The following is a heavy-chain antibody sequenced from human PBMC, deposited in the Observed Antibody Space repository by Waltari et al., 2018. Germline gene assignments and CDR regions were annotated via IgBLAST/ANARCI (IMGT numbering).Heavy chain of an antibody. J-gene: IGHJ6*03. D-gene: IGHD3-16*02. CDR2: IYHDRST. Sequence: QVRLQQWGTGLLKPSETLSLPCAVYGESFSGLYWSWIRQPPGKGLVWIGEIYHDRSTNYNPSLKGRVTMSVDTSKNQFSLNLRSVTAADTAVYYCARAPFGGYDYVGGTYRYFYYYMDVWGKGTTVAVSS. CDR1: GESFSGLY. CDR3: ARAPFGGYDYVGGTYRYFYYYMDV. V-gene: IGHV4-34*01.